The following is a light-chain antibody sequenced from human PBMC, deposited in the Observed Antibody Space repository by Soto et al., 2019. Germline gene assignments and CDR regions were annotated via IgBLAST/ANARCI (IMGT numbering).Light chain of an antibody. CDR1: QDRTKTY. CDR3: QQYGGSPPVT. CDR2: GAS. V-gene: IGKV3-20*01. J-gene: IGKJ5*01. Sequence: EIVLTQSPGTLSLSPGERASLSCRASQDRTKTYLAWYQQKPGQAPRLLIYGASIRATGIPDRFSGSGSGTDFTLTISRLEPEDFAVYFCQQYGGSPPVTFGQGTRLEIK.